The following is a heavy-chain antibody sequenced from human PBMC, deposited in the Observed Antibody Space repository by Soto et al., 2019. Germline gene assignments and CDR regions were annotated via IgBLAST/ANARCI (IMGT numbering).Heavy chain of an antibody. CDR3: AREGPEAFRSTWHFDY. V-gene: IGHV3-30-3*01. J-gene: IGHJ4*02. D-gene: IGHD1-26*01. Sequence: QVQLVESGGGVVQPGRSLRLSCAASGFTFSNFAMHWFRQAPGKGLGWVAVMSFDGTTKFYADSVKGRFTVSRDNSQNTLYLQMSSLRDEDTAIYYCAREGPEAFRSTWHFDYWGQGTLVSVSS. CDR2: MSFDGTTK. CDR1: GFTFSNFA.